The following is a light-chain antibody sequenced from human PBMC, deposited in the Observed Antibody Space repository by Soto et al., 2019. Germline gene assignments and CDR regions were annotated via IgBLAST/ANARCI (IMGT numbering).Light chain of an antibody. CDR2: KAS. Sequence: DIHMTQSPSTLSASLGDRVTITCRASQSISSWLAWYQQKPGKAPKLLISKASSLESGVPSRFSGTGSGTEFTLTISSLLPDDFATYFCQQYNSYPTWTVGQETKVEIK. V-gene: IGKV1-5*03. CDR1: QSISSW. CDR3: QQYNSYPTWT. J-gene: IGKJ1*01.